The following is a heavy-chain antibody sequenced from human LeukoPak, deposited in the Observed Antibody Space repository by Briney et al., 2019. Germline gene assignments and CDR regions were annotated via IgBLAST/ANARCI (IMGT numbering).Heavy chain of an antibody. J-gene: IGHJ5*02. CDR2: IYYSGNT. D-gene: IGHD6-6*01. CDR3: ARVMAARREDLNWFDP. Sequence: SETLSLTCTVSGGSISSSGSYWGWIRQPPGKGLEWIGSIYYSGNTYNPSLKSRVTISVDTSKNQFSLNLTPVNAADTAVYYCARVMAARREDLNWFDPWGQGTLVTVSS. V-gene: IGHV4-39*07. CDR1: GGSISSSGSY.